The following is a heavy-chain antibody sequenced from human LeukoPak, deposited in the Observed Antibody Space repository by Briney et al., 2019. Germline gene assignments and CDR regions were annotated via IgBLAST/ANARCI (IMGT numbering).Heavy chain of an antibody. Sequence: SETLSLTCAVSGYSISSGYYWGWIRQSPGQGLEWIGSIYHSGSTYYNPSLKSRVTISVDTSKNQFSLKLTSVTAADMAGYYCARQEGYSSSWYDYWGQGILVTVSS. D-gene: IGHD6-13*01. CDR3: ARQEGYSSSWYDY. J-gene: IGHJ4*02. CDR2: IYHSGST. CDR1: GYSISSGYY. V-gene: IGHV4-38-2*01.